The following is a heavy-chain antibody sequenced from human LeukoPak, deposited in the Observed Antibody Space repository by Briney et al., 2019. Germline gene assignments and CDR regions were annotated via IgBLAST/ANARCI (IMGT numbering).Heavy chain of an antibody. CDR2: IRSKAYGGTT. D-gene: IGHD4-17*01. CDR3: TRYDYGDYPLFDY. V-gene: IGHV3-49*03. Sequence: GGSLRLSCTASGFTFGDYAMSWFRQDPGKGLEWVGFIRSKAYGGTTEYAASVKGRFTISRDDSKSIAYLQMNSLKTEDTAVYYCTRYDYGDYPLFDYWGQGTLVTVSS. CDR1: GFTFGDYA. J-gene: IGHJ4*02.